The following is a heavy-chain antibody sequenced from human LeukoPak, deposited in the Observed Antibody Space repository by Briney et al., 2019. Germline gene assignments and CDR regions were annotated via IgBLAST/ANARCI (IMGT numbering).Heavy chain of an antibody. CDR2: MSPDGNKK. CDR1: GFTFSDYN. D-gene: IGHD3-10*01. J-gene: IGHJ4*02. CDR3: ARDLIGRYTFDY. V-gene: IGHV3-30-3*01. Sequence: GGSLRLSCAASGFTFSDYNMHWVRQAPGKRLDRVALMSPDGNKKCYADSVKGRFTISRDNSKNTVDLQLNSLRAEDTAVYYCARDLIGRYTFDYCGQGTLVTVSS.